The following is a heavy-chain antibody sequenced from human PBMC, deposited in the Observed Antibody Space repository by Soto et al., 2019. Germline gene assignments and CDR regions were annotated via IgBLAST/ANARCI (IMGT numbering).Heavy chain of an antibody. D-gene: IGHD3-16*01. CDR1: RYPFTDLY. CDR2: VDPNSGGT. CDR3: ARDNYDHIDD. J-gene: IGHJ4*02. V-gene: IGHV1-2*02. Sequence: GYAVQASCTPSRYPFTDLYIHWVRQAPGQGLAWMGWVDPNSGGTKQTQKFQGRLTMTRDTSTGAVYMAMYSLRSDDTSVQVCARDNYDHIDDWGPGPLVT.